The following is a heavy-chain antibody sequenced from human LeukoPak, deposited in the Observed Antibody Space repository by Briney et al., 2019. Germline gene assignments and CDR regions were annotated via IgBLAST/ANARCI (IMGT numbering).Heavy chain of an antibody. V-gene: IGHV1-46*01. D-gene: IGHD4-23*01. CDR2: IHPSVGST. Sequence: ASGKVSCKASGYTFTSYYMHWVRQAPGQGLEWMGIIHPSVGSTSYAQKFQGRVTVTIDTSTSSVYMELSSLTSEDTAVYYCARDLQSGGNSGAAYWGQGTLVTVS. J-gene: IGHJ4*02. CDR1: GYTFTSYY. CDR3: ARDLQSGGNSGAAY.